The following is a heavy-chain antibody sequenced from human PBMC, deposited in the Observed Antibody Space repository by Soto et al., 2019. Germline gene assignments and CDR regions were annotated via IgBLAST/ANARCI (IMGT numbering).Heavy chain of an antibody. CDR3: AGEKVGTTGIDF. J-gene: IGHJ4*02. D-gene: IGHD1-26*01. V-gene: IGHV1-8*01. CDR2: MNPNSGNT. Sequence: QAQLVQSGAEVKKPGASVKVSCKASGYTFTGYDINWVRQATGQGLEWMGWMNPNSGNTGYAQNFPGRVPLTPDHSITPAYLELASLRDDRPAVYYCAGEKVGTTGIDFWGQGTLVTVSS. CDR1: GYTFTGYD.